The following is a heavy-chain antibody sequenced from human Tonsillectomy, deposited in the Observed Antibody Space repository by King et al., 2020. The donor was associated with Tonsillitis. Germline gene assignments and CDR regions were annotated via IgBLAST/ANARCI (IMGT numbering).Heavy chain of an antibody. V-gene: IGHV3-30*02. CDR2: IQYDGANK. Sequence: VQLVESGGGVVQPGGSLRLSCAASGFTFSDYGMHWVRQAPGKGLEWVSYIQYDGANKYYADSVKGRFTISRDNSKNTLYLQMNSLRAEDTAVYYCAKDRAAGIADYWGQGTLVTVSS. CDR3: AKDRAAGIADY. CDR1: GFTFSDYG. J-gene: IGHJ4*02. D-gene: IGHD6-13*01.